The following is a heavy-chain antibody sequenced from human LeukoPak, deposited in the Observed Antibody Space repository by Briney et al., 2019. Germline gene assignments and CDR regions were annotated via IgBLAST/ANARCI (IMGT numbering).Heavy chain of an antibody. Sequence: ASVKVSCKASGYTFTSYGISWVRQGPGQGLEWMGWISAYNGNTNYAQKLQGRVTMTTDTSTSTAYIELRSLRSDDTAVYYCARGPIVGASDAFDIWGQGTMVTVSS. V-gene: IGHV1-18*01. CDR2: ISAYNGNT. J-gene: IGHJ3*02. CDR3: ARGPIVGASDAFDI. CDR1: GYTFTSYG. D-gene: IGHD1-26*01.